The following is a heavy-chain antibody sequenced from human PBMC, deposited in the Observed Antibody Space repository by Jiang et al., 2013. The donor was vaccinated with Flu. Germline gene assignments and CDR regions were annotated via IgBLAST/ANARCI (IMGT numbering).Heavy chain of an antibody. Sequence: LLKPSETLSLSCGVYGESFSPYYWSWIRQPPGKGLEWVGEINHSGITTYNPSLKSRVSISRDTSKNQFSLKLTSVTAADTAVYYCATSGQFSSVWYSRDGLRGNDYSMDVWDKGTTVTVSS. D-gene: IGHD6-19*01. J-gene: IGHJ6*03. CDR1: GESFSPYY. CDR2: INHSGIT. V-gene: IGHV4-34*01. CDR3: ATSGQFSSVWYSRDGLRGNDYSMDV.